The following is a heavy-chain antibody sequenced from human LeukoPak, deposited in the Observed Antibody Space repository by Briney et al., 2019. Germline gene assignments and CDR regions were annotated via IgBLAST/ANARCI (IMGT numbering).Heavy chain of an antibody. V-gene: IGHV5-51*01. D-gene: IGHD2-2*01. Sequence: GESLKISCKGSGYSFTSYWIGWVRQMPGKGLEWMGIIYPGDSDTRYSPSFQGQVTTSADKSISTAYLQWSSLKASDTAMYYCARQGCSSTSRYGPSGVNYWGQGTLVTVSS. CDR3: ARQGCSSTSRYGPSGVNY. CDR1: GYSFTSYW. CDR2: IYPGDSDT. J-gene: IGHJ4*02.